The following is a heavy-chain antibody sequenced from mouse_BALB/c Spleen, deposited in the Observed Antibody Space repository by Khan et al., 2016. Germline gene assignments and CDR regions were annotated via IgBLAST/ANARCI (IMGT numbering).Heavy chain of an antibody. CDR3: ASGMSTTFDY. Sequence: EVQLQESGPGLVKPSQSLSLTCTVTGYSITSAYAWNWIRQFPGDELEWMVYLSYRGSTSYNPFLKSRLSLNRDTSQHQFFPQLNTETTENTATDNCASGMSTTFDYRGQGTTLTVSS. D-gene: IGHD2-4*01. V-gene: IGHV3-2*02. J-gene: IGHJ2*01. CDR1: GYSITSAYA. CDR2: LSYRGST.